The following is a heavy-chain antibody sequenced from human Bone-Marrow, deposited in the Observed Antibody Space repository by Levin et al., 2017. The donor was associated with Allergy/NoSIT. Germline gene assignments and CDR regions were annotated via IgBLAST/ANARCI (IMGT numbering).Heavy chain of an antibody. Sequence: PGESLKISCAASGFTFSSYAMHWVRQAPGKGLEWVAVISYDGSNKYYADSVKGRFTISRDNSKNTLYLQMNSLRAEDTAVYYCARSRLKPTSGSWARGAFDILGQGTMVTVSS. D-gene: IGHD3-10*01. CDR1: GFTFSSYA. J-gene: IGHJ3*02. CDR2: ISYDGSNK. CDR3: ARSRLKPTSGSWARGAFDI. V-gene: IGHV3-30*04.